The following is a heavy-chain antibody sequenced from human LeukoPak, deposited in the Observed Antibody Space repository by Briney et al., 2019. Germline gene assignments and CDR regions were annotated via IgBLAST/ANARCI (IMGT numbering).Heavy chain of an antibody. J-gene: IGHJ4*02. CDR3: ARGLCGGDCYSD. V-gene: IGHV3-48*01. D-gene: IGHD2-21*02. Sequence: AGGSLRLSCAVSGFTFSTYSMNWVRQAPGKGLEWVSYISSSSSTIYYADSVKGRFTISRDNAKNSLYLQMNSLRAEDTAVYYCARGLCGGDCYSDWGQGTLVTVSS. CDR1: GFTFSTYS. CDR2: ISSSSSTI.